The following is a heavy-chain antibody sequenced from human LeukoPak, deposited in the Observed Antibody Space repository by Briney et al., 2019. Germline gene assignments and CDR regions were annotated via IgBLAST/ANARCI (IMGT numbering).Heavy chain of an antibody. CDR2: INRAGIES. Sequence: QPGRSLRLSCAASGFTFTDYWMTWVRQVPGKGLEWVANINRAGIESYYVDSVKGRFTISRDNAENSLYLQMDSLRVDDTAVYYCARVGTWELQRVFDNWGQGTLVTVSS. CDR3: ARVGTWELQRVFDN. D-gene: IGHD1-26*01. CDR1: GFTFTDYW. V-gene: IGHV3-7*01. J-gene: IGHJ4*02.